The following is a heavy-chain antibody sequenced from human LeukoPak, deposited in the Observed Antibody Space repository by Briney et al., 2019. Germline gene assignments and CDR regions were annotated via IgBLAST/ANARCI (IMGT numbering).Heavy chain of an antibody. CDR2: ISGSSGSA. CDR1: GFTFSSYA. Sequence: GGSLRLSCAASGFTFSSYAMNWVRRAPGKGLEWVSAISGSSGSAYYADSVKGRFTISIDDSKNTLYLQMKSLRAEDTAIYYCAKDGAVDYWGQGTLVTVSS. D-gene: IGHD1-26*01. J-gene: IGHJ4*02. V-gene: IGHV3-23*01. CDR3: AKDGAVDY.